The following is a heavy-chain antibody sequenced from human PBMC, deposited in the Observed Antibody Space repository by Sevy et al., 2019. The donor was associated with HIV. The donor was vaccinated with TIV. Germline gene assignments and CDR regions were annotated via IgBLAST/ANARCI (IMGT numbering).Heavy chain of an antibody. D-gene: IGHD3-9*01. V-gene: IGHV3-23*01. Sequence: GGSLRLSCAASGFTFSSYAMSWVRQAPGKGLEWVSAISGSGGSTYYADSVKGRFTISRDNSKNTLYLQMNSLRAEDTAVYYCANARYDILTGYSYYYYGMDVWGQWTTVTVSS. J-gene: IGHJ6*02. CDR2: ISGSGGST. CDR1: GFTFSSYA. CDR3: ANARYDILTGYSYYYYGMDV.